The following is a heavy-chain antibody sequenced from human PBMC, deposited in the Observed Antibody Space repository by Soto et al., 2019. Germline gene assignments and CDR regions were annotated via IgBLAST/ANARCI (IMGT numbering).Heavy chain of an antibody. Sequence: PGGSLRISCAASGFTCSSYAMSWVRQAPGKGLEWVSAISGSGGSTYYADSVKGRFTISRDNSKNTLYLQMNSLRAEDTAVYYCAKDLLPWSIWSGYLSDYGMDVWGQGTTVTVSS. CDR2: ISGSGGST. V-gene: IGHV3-23*01. CDR3: AKDLLPWSIWSGYLSDYGMDV. CDR1: GFTCSSYA. J-gene: IGHJ6*02. D-gene: IGHD3-3*01.